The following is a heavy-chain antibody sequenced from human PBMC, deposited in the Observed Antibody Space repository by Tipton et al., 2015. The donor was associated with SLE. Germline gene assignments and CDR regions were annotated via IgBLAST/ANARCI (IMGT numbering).Heavy chain of an antibody. CDR2: VYHSGGT. Sequence: LRLSCAVSGSSISDSYYWGWIRQTPGKGLEWIGNVYHSGGTYYNPSFKSRVTISVDKSKNQFSLKVNSVTAADTGVYYCARAAEWLVPLYFQYWSQGTLVTVSS. J-gene: IGHJ1*01. D-gene: IGHD6-19*01. CDR3: ARAAEWLVPLYFQY. CDR1: GSSISDSYY. V-gene: IGHV4-38-2*01.